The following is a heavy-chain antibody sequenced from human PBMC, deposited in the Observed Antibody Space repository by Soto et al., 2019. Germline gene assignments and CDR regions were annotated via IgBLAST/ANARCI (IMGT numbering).Heavy chain of an antibody. V-gene: IGHV3-23*01. CDR3: AKLIAVAGGAFDI. CDR1: GFTFSNSA. J-gene: IGHJ3*02. CDR2: LSGSGAGA. D-gene: IGHD6-19*01. Sequence: EVQLLESGGGLAQPGGSLRLSCAASGFTFSNSAMSWVRQAPGKGLEWVSTLSGSGAGAYYADSVKGRFTISRDNAKNTLYLQMNSLSAEDTAVYYCAKLIAVAGGAFDIWGQGTMVTVSS.